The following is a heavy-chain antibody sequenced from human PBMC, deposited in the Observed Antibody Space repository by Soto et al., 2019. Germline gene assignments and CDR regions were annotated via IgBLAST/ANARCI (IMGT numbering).Heavy chain of an antibody. J-gene: IGHJ5*02. CDR2: IYHSGST. D-gene: IGHD6-6*01. V-gene: IGHV4-59*02. Sequence: SETLSLTCIVSDGSVSGYFWSWIRQPPGKGLEWIGYIYHSGSTYYNPSLKSRVTISVDTSKNQFSLKLSSVTAADTAVYYCARERPDGARLDPWGQGTLVTVSS. CDR3: ARERPDGARLDP. CDR1: DGSVSGYF.